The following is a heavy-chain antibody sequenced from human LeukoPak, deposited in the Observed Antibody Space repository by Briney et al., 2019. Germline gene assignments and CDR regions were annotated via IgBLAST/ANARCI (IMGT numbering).Heavy chain of an antibody. D-gene: IGHD3-10*01. Sequence: SQTLSLTCTVSGGSISRRDFYWSWIRQPAGKALEWIGRIYISGSTNYNPSLKSRVTMSVDTSKNQFSLKLSSVTAADTAVYYCARDKSRTYGSADAFDIWGQGTMVTVSS. CDR2: IYISGST. J-gene: IGHJ3*02. CDR1: GGSISRRDFY. CDR3: ARDKSRTYGSADAFDI. V-gene: IGHV4-61*02.